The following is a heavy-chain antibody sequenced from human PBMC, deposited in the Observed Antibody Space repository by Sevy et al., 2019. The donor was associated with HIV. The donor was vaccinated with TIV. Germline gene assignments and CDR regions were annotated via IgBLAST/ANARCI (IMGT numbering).Heavy chain of an antibody. V-gene: IGHV3-49*04. CDR2: IRSKAYGGTT. CDR1: GFTFGDYA. CDR3: TRDEGDTYYDFWSGYYTGIHAFDI. Sequence: GGSLRLSCTASGFTFGDYAMSWVRQAPGKGLEWVGFIRSKAYGGTTEYAASVKGRFTISRDDSKSIAYLQMNSVKTEDTAVYYCTRDEGDTYYDFWSGYYTGIHAFDIWGQGTMVTVSS. J-gene: IGHJ3*02. D-gene: IGHD3-3*01.